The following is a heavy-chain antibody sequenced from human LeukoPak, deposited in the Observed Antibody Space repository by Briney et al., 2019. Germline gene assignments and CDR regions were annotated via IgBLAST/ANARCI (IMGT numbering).Heavy chain of an antibody. V-gene: IGHV3-74*01. CDR1: GFTFSSYW. CDR3: AREGWYYDSSGYADAFDI. CDR2: INSDGSST. J-gene: IGHJ3*02. D-gene: IGHD3-22*01. Sequence: GGSLRLSCAASGFTFSSYWMHWVRQAPGKGLVWVSRINSDGSSTSYADSVKGRFTISRDNAKNTLYLQMNSLRAEDTAVYYCAREGWYYDSSGYADAFDIWGQGTMVTVSS.